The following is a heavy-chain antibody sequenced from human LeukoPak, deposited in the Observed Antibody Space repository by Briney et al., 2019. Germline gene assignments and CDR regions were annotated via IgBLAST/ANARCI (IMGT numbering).Heavy chain of an antibody. CDR2: ISSSSSYM. CDR3: AGGNYYYGMDV. V-gene: IGHV3-21*01. J-gene: IGHJ6*02. Sequence: GGSLRLSCAASGFTFSSYSMNWVRQAPGKGLEWVSSISSSSSYMYYADSVKGRFTISRDNAKNSLYLQMNSLRAEDTAVYYCAGGNYYYGMDVWGQGTTVTVSS. D-gene: IGHD1-26*01. CDR1: GFTFSSYS.